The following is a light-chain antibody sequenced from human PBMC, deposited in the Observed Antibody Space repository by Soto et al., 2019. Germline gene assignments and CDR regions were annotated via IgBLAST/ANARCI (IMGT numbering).Light chain of an antibody. CDR1: QSVSSSY. Sequence: EVVLTQSPGTLSLSPGERATLSCRASQSVSSSYLAWYQQKPGQAPRLLIYAASSRATGIPDRFSGSGSGTDFTLTISSLQPEDFATYYCQQLNSYPPTFGGGTKVDI. V-gene: IGKV3-20*01. J-gene: IGKJ4*01. CDR3: QQLNSYPPT. CDR2: AAS.